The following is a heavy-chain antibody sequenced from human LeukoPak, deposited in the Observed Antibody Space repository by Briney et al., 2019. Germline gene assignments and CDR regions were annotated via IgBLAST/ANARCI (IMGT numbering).Heavy chain of an antibody. V-gene: IGHV3-15*01. CDR1: GFTFSNAW. D-gene: IGHD5-18*01. CDR2: IKSKTDGGTT. J-gene: IGHJ4*02. Sequence: GGSLRLSCAASGFTFSNAWMSWVRQAPGKGLEWVGRIKSKTDGGTTDYAAPVKGRFTISRDDSKNTLHLQINSLKTEDKAVYYCTTGPYGYRDYWGQGTLVTVSS. CDR3: TTGPYGYRDY.